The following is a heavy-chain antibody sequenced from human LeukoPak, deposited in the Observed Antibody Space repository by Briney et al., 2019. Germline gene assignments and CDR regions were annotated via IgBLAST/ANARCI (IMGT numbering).Heavy chain of an antibody. V-gene: IGHV1-18*01. D-gene: IGHD3-3*02. Sequence: ASVKVSCKASGYTFINYGLSWVRQAPGQGLEWMGWISTHNGHTNFAQKFQGRVTMTTEASTSTAHMELRGLRSDDTAVYYCARDDIFVDYWGQGTLVTVSS. CDR2: ISTHNGHT. J-gene: IGHJ4*02. CDR3: ARDDIFVDY. CDR1: GYTFINYG.